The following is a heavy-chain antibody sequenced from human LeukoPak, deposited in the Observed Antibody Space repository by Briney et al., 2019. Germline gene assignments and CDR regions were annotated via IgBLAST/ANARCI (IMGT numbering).Heavy chain of an antibody. D-gene: IGHD1-7*01. CDR1: GGSISSYY. Sequence: SETLSLTCTVSGGSISSYYWSWIRQPPGKGLEWIGYIYYSGSTNYNPSLKSRVTISVDTSKNQFSLKLSSVTAADTAVYYCARVTVTTDSFDYWGQGTLVTVSS. J-gene: IGHJ4*02. V-gene: IGHV4-59*12. CDR3: ARVTVTTDSFDY. CDR2: IYYSGST.